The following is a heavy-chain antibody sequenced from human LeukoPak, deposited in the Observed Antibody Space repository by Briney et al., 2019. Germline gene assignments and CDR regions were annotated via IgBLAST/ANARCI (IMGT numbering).Heavy chain of an antibody. CDR2: ISGSGGST. D-gene: IGHD6-19*01. CDR3: AKTKAKSGLGDAFDI. V-gene: IGHV3-23*01. Sequence: QSGGSLRLSCAASGFTFSSYAMSWVRQAPGKGLEWVSAISGSGGSTYYADSVRGRFTISRDNSKNTLYLQMNSLRAEDTAVYYCAKTKAKSGLGDAFDIWGQGTMVTVSS. CDR1: GFTFSSYA. J-gene: IGHJ3*02.